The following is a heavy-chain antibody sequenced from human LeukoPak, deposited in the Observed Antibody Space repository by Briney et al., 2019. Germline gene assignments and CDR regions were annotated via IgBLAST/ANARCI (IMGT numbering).Heavy chain of an antibody. CDR1: GGSISSYY. J-gene: IGHJ5*02. Sequence: SETLPLTCTVSGGSISSYYWSWIRQPPGKGLEWIGYIYYSGSTNYNPSLKSRVTISVDTSKNQFSLKLSSVTAADTAVYYCAGLTYYYDSSGYYSSDWFDPWGQGTLVTVSS. D-gene: IGHD3-22*01. CDR2: IYYSGST. CDR3: AGLTYYYDSSGYYSSDWFDP. V-gene: IGHV4-59*03.